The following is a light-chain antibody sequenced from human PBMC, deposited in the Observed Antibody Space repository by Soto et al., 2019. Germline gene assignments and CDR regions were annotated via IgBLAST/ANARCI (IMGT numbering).Light chain of an antibody. J-gene: IGLJ2*01. Sequence: QSALTQPAPVSGSPGQSITISCTGTISDVGRYNLVSWYQQHPDKAPKLIIYEDIERPSGVSHRFSGSTSGNTASLTISGLQTEDEAKYFCCSYAGGASVVFGGGTQLTVL. CDR3: CSYAGGASVV. CDR2: EDI. V-gene: IGLV2-23*01. CDR1: ISDVGRYNL.